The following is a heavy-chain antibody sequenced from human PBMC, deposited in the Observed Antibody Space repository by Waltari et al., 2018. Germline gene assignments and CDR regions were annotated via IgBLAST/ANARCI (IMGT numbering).Heavy chain of an antibody. D-gene: IGHD3-10*01. V-gene: IGHV3-21*01. CDR2: ISASSTYK. CDR1: GFTFKSYT. CDR3: ARDGLGDFGSGSYYQFF. J-gene: IGHJ4*02. Sequence: EVQLVESGGGLVKPGGSLRLSCAASGFTFKSYTMNWVRQAPGKGLEGVSSISASSTYKYHADSVKGRFTIARGNAKNSLFLQMDSLRAEDTAVYYCARDGLGDFGSGSYYQFFWGQGILVTVSS.